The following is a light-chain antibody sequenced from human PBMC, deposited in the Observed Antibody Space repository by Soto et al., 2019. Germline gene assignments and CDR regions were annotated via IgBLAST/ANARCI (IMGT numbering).Light chain of an antibody. CDR2: GAS. Sequence: EIVMTHSPATLSVSPGERATLSCRASQSVSSNLAWYQQKPGQPPRLFIHGASTRATGIPARFSGSGSGTEFTPTISSLQSEDFAVYYCQQYNNWPLTFGPGTKVDIK. CDR3: QQYNNWPLT. CDR1: QSVSSN. J-gene: IGKJ3*01. V-gene: IGKV3-15*01.